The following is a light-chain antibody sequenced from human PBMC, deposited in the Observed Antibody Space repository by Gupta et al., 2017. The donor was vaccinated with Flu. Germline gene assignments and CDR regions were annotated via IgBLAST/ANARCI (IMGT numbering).Light chain of an antibody. CDR2: EVS. Sequence: QSALTQPASVSGSPGQSITISCTGTSSDVGGYNYVAWYQQHPGEAPKLMIYEVSNRPSGVPDRFSGSKSGNTASLTISGLQAEDEADYYCSSYTSRTTWGFGEGTKLTVL. CDR3: SSYTSRTTWG. CDR1: SSDVGGYNY. V-gene: IGLV2-14*01. J-gene: IGLJ3*02.